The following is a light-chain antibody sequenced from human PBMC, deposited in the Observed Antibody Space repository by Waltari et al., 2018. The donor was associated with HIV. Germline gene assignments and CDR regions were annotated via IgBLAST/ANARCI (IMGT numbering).Light chain of an antibody. V-gene: IGLV1-47*01. J-gene: IGLJ3*02. CDR1: SSNPGRIS. CDR2: RNN. Sequence: QSVLTQPPSASGTPGQRVTLSYSGSSSNPGRISVYLHQQLPGTAPKLRIYRNNQRPSGVPNQFSGSKSGTSASLAIGGLRSEDEAESYCATRDDSLTAWVCGGGTKVTVL. CDR3: ATRDDSLTAWV.